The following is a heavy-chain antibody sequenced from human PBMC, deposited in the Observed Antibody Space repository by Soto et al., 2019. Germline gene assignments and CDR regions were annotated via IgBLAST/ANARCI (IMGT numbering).Heavy chain of an antibody. J-gene: IGHJ6*02. CDR3: ARRLYHLPYGPYYYYGMDV. V-gene: IGHV1-69*06. CDR2: IIPIFGTA. D-gene: IGHD2-2*01. Sequence: QVQLVQSGAEVKKPGSSVKVSCKASGGTFSSYAISWVRQAPGQGLEWMGGIIPIFGTANYAQKFQGRVTITADKSTSTAYMELSRLRSEDTAVYYCARRLYHLPYGPYYYYGMDVWGQGTTVTVSS. CDR1: GGTFSSYA.